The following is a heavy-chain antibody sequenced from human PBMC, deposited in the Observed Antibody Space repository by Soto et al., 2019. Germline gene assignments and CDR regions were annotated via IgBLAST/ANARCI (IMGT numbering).Heavy chain of an antibody. CDR2: IIPIFGTA. CDR1: GGTFSSYA. D-gene: IGHD2-15*01. CDR3: ARPYCSGGSCSRGSAFDI. J-gene: IGHJ3*02. Sequence: QVQLVQSGAEVKKPGSSVKVSCKASGGTFSSYAISWVRQAPGQGLEWVGGIIPIFGTANYAQKFQGRVTITADESTSTAYMELSSLRSEDTAVYYCARPYCSGGSCSRGSAFDIWGQGTMVTVSS. V-gene: IGHV1-69*01.